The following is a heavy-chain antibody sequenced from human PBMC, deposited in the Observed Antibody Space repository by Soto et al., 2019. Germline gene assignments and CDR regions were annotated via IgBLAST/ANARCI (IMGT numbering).Heavy chain of an antibody. CDR2: ISGSGDST. CDR1: GFTFSSYA. V-gene: IGHV3-23*01. CDR3: AKRATGTYLYY. D-gene: IGHD1-7*01. J-gene: IGHJ4*02. Sequence: EVQLLESGGGLVQPGGSLRLSCAASGFTFSSYAMSWVRQAPGKGLEWVSVISGSGDSTYYADSVKGRFTISRDNSKNTLDLQMSSLRAGDTAVYYCAKRATGTYLYYWGEGTLVTVSS.